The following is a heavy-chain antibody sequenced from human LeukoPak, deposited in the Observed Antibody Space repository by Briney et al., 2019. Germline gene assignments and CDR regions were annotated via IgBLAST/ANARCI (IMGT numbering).Heavy chain of an antibody. V-gene: IGHV4-34*01. Sequence: SETLSLTCAVYGGSFSGYYWSWIRQPPGKGLEWIGEINHSGSTNYNPSLKSRVTISVDTSKNRFSLELSSVTAADTAVYYCARETRTRRSSIDYWGQGTLVTVSS. J-gene: IGHJ4*02. CDR2: INHSGST. CDR3: ARETRTRRSSIDY. D-gene: IGHD1-1*01. CDR1: GGSFSGYY.